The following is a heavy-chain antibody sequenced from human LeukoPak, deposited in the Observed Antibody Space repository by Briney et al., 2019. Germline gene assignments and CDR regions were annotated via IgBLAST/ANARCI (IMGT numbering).Heavy chain of an antibody. CDR1: GYSISSGYY. V-gene: IGHV4-38-2*01. D-gene: IGHD5-18*01. CDR3: ARHYSGCSYGYWWYFDL. CDR2: IYHSGST. Sequence: SETLSLTCAVSGYSISSGYYWGWIRQPPGKGLEWIGSIYHSGSTYYNPSLKSRVTISVDTSKNQFSLKLSSVSAADTAVYYCARHYSGCSYGYWWYFDLWGRGTLVTVSS. J-gene: IGHJ2*01.